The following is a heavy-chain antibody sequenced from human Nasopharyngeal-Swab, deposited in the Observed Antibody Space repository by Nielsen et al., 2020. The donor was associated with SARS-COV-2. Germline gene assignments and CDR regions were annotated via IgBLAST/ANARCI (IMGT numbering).Heavy chain of an antibody. CDR3: ARDFWSGYGRYFYYGMDV. CDR2: INPNSGGT. Sequence: ASVKVSCTASGYTFTGYYLHWVRPAPGQGLEWMGWINPNSGGTNYAQKFQGWVTMTRDTSISTAYMELSRLRSDDTAVYYCARDFWSGYGRYFYYGMDVWGQGTTVTVSS. D-gene: IGHD3-3*01. J-gene: IGHJ6*02. CDR1: GYTFTGYY. V-gene: IGHV1-2*04.